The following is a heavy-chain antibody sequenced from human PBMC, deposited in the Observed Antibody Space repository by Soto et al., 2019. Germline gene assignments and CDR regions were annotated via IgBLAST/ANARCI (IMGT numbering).Heavy chain of an antibody. CDR1: GYTFTSYG. CDR2: ISAYNGNT. J-gene: IGHJ4*02. CDR3: ARVKLAGRGSFHD. V-gene: IGHV1-18*04. D-gene: IGHD3-3*02. Sequence: ASVKVSCKASGYTFTSYGISWVRQAPGQGLEWMGWISAYNGNTNYAQKLQGRVTLSIDTSKNQFSLKLRSVTAADTAMYYCARVKLAGRGSFHDWGQGTLVTVSS.